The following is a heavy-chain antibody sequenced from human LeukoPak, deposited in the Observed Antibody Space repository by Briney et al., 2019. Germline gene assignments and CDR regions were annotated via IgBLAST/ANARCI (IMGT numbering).Heavy chain of an antibody. J-gene: IGHJ6*04. Sequence: GGSLRLSCAASGFTGSSNYMSWVRQAPGKGREGGSVIYSGGSTYYSESVKGRFPISRDNSKNTLYLQMNSLRAEDTAVYYCARENTIKYQEYYYYGMDVWGKGTTVTVSS. CDR1: GFTGSSNY. V-gene: IGHV3-53*01. CDR2: IYSGGST. D-gene: IGHD3-10*01. CDR3: ARENTIKYQEYYYYGMDV.